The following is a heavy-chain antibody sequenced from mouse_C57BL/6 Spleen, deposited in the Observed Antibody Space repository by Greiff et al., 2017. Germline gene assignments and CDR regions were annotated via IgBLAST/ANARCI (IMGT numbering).Heavy chain of an antibody. Sequence: QVQLQQSGAELVRPGTSVKVSCKASGYAFTNYLIEWVKQRPGPGLEWIGVINPGSGGTTYNEKFKGKATLTADKSASTAYMQLSSLTSEDSAVYFCARDDGYYGYWGHGTTLTVSS. J-gene: IGHJ2*01. CDR1: GYAFTNYL. CDR2: INPGSGGT. CDR3: ARDDGYYGY. V-gene: IGHV1-54*01. D-gene: IGHD2-3*01.